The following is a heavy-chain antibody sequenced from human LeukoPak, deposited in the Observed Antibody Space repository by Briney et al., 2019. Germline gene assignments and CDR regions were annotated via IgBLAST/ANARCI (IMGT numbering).Heavy chain of an antibody. CDR3: AREGTYYYDSSGPDAFDI. Sequence: GGSLRLSCAASGFTFSDYYMSWIRQAPGKGLEGVSYISSSGSTIYYADSVKGRFTISRDNAKNSLYLQMNSLRAEDTAVYYCAREGTYYYDSSGPDAFDIWGQGTMVTVSS. D-gene: IGHD3-22*01. CDR1: GFTFSDYY. J-gene: IGHJ3*02. V-gene: IGHV3-11*01. CDR2: ISSSGSTI.